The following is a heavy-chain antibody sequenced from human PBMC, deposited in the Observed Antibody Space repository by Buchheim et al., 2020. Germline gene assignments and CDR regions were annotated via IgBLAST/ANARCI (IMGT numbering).Heavy chain of an antibody. V-gene: IGHV4-39*01. CDR3: ARHEEYSSGWYFDYYYYYGMDV. CDR2: IYYSGST. J-gene: IGHJ6*02. D-gene: IGHD6-19*01. Sequence: QLQLQESGPGLVKPSETLSLTCTVSGGSISSSSYYWGWIRQPPGKGLEWIGSIYYSGSTYYNPSLKSRVTISVDTSKNQFSLKLSSVTAADTAVYYCARHEEYSSGWYFDYYYYYGMDVWGQGTT. CDR1: GGSISSSSYY.